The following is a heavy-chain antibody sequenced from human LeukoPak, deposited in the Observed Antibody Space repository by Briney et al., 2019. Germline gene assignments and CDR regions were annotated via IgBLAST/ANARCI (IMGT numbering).Heavy chain of an antibody. CDR2: VDNDGNSA. V-gene: IGHV3-74*03. CDR1: GFTFRNYW. D-gene: IGHD2-2*02. Sequence: PGGSLRLSCAASGFTFRNYWMHWVRQAPGKGLVWVSQVDNDGNSATYADSVKGRFTISRDNAKNTVYLQMDSLRAEDTAVYYCARGEGWYCSSSTCYTHWFDPWGQGTLVTVS. CDR3: ARGEGWYCSSSTCYTHWFDP. J-gene: IGHJ5*02.